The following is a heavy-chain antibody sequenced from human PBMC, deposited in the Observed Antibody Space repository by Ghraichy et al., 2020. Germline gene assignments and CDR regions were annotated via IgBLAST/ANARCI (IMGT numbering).Heavy chain of an antibody. V-gene: IGHV3-73*01. J-gene: IGHJ4*02. D-gene: IGHD5-12*01. CDR2: IRSKANSYAT. CDR3: TRRGGRDSGYDPFDY. Sequence: GALRLSCAASGFTFSGSAMHWVRQASGKGLEWVGRIRSKANSYATAYAASVKGRFTISRDDSKNTAYLQMNSLKTEDTAVYYCTRRGGRDSGYDPFDYWGQGTLVTVSS. CDR1: GFTFSGSA.